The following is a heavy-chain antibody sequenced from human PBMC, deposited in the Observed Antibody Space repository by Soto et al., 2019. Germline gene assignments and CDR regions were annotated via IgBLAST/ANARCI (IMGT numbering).Heavy chain of an antibody. CDR3: VKVAEQKSGYYHAMDV. D-gene: IGHD1-1*01. CDR2: MNPKSGGT. V-gene: IGHV1-8*01. J-gene: IGHJ6*02. CDR1: GYSFTGHD. Sequence: QVQLVQSGAEVRKPGASVRVSCKASGYSFTGHDVNWVRQASGQGLEWMGWMNPKSGGTGYAQKFKVRVTMTRDTARNAAYMDLSGLTSQDKAVYYCVKVAEQKSGYYHAMDVWGQGTTVTVSS.